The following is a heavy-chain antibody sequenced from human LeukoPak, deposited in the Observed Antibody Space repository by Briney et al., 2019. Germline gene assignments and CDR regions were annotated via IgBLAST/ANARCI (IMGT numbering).Heavy chain of an antibody. V-gene: IGHV6-1*01. J-gene: IGHJ5*02. CDR2: TYYRSKWYN. Sequence: PSQTLSSTCALSGDSFSSNSAAWNWIRQSPSRGLEWLVRTYYRSKWYNDYAVSVKSRITIDPDTSKNQFSLQLNSVTPEDTAVYYCARSSVSYVRWFDPWGQGTLVTVSS. CDR3: ARSSVSYVRWFDP. D-gene: IGHD6-19*01. CDR1: GDSFSSNSAA.